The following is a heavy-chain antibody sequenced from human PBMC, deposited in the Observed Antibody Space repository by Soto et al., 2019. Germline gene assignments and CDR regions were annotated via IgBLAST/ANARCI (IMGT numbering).Heavy chain of an antibody. V-gene: IGHV1-69*06. J-gene: IGHJ4*02. Sequence: SVKVSCKTSGATFSSYAITWVQQAPGQGLEWMGGIVPTVDTSTYAQKFQGRVTITADKFTNTVYMELSSLRSDDTAVYYCVRVVAIPGYPDNWGQGTLVTVSS. CDR3: VRVVAIPGYPDN. CDR1: GATFSSYA. D-gene: IGHD5-12*01. CDR2: IVPTVDTS.